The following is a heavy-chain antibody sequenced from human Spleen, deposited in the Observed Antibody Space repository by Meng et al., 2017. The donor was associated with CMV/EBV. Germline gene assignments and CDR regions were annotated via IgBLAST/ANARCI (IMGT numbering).Heavy chain of an antibody. CDR3: ARLVGAFGSLDF. V-gene: IGHV4-39*01. Sequence: VSSGSISSSSYFWAWIRQHPGRGLEWIESISCTGTTYYNPSLKSRVTISVDTSKNQFSLKLSSVTAADTALHFCARLVGAFGSLDFWGQGALVTVSS. CDR2: ISCTGTT. CDR1: SGSISSSSYF. J-gene: IGHJ4*02. D-gene: IGHD1-26*01.